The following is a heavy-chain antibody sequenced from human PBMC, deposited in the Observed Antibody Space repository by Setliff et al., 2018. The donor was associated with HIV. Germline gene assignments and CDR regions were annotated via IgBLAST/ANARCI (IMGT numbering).Heavy chain of an antibody. CDR1: GFSISSGYY. Sequence: SETLSLTCDVSGFSISSGYYWGWIRQPPGKGLEWIANIYHNGNTHYNPSVKSRVTISVDTSKKQFSLRLSSVTAADTAVYFCARGPSLQTTLFDYWGQGTLVTVSS. CDR3: ARGPSLQTTLFDY. V-gene: IGHV4-38-2*01. CDR2: IYHNGNT. J-gene: IGHJ4*02.